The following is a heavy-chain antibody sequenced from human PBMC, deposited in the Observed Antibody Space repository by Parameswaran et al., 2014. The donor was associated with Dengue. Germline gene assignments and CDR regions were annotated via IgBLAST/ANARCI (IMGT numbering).Heavy chain of an antibody. Sequence: VRQMPGKGRGVDWVYLLQWEHQLQPLPSTSRVTISVDTSKNQFSLKLSSVTAADTAVYYCARTSLDYDILTGYISGIDYWGQGTLVTVSS. J-gene: IGHJ4*02. CDR2: LLQWEH. CDR3: ARTSLDYDILTGYISGIDY. V-gene: IGHV4-59*01. D-gene: IGHD3-9*01.